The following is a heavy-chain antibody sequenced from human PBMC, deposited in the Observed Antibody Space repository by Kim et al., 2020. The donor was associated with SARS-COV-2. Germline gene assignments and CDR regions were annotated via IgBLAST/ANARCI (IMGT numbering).Heavy chain of an antibody. Sequence: NTKDSQKLQGRVTVTRDTSASTVYMELSSLTSEDTAVYYCARNSGSVMDVWGQGTTVTVFS. CDR3: ARNSGSVMDV. V-gene: IGHV1-3*01. CDR2: NT. J-gene: IGHJ6*02.